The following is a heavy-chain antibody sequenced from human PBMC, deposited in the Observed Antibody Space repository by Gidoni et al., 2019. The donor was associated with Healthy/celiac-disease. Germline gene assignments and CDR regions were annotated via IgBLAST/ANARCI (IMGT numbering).Heavy chain of an antibody. CDR2: IIPIFGTA. CDR3: ARRAPQYWYGMDV. J-gene: IGHJ6*02. Sequence: VQLVQSGAEVKKPWSSVKVSCTASGGTFSSYAISWVRQAAGQGLEWMGGIIPIFGTANYAQKLQGRVTITADKSTSTAYMELSSLRSEDTAVYYCARRAPQYWYGMDVWGQGTTVTVSS. V-gene: IGHV1-69*06. D-gene: IGHD2-8*02. CDR1: GGTFSSYA.